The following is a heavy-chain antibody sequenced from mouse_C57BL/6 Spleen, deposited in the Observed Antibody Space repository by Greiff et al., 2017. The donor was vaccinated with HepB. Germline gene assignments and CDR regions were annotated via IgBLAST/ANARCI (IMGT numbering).Heavy chain of an antibody. Sequence: EVKLQESGGGLVKPGGSLKLSCAASGFTFSDYGMHWVRQAPEKGLEWVAYISSGSSTIYYADTVKGRFTISRDNAKNTLFLQMTSLRSEDTAMYYCARYYYGSSPLDYAMDYWGQGTSVTVSS. CDR1: GFTFSDYG. CDR2: ISSGSSTI. CDR3: ARYYYGSSPLDYAMDY. J-gene: IGHJ4*01. D-gene: IGHD1-1*01. V-gene: IGHV5-17*01.